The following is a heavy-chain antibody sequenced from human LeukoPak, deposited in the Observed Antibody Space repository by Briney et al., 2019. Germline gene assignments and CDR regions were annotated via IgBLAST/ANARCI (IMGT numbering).Heavy chain of an antibody. CDR3: ARQLDILTPIDY. Sequence: SETLSLTCTVSGGSISSYYWSWIRQPPGKGLEWIGYIYTSGSTNYNPSLKSRVTISVDTSKNQFSLKLSSVTAAGTAVYYCARQLDILTPIDYWGQGTLVTVSP. D-gene: IGHD3-9*01. CDR1: GGSISSYY. V-gene: IGHV4-4*09. J-gene: IGHJ4*02. CDR2: IYTSGST.